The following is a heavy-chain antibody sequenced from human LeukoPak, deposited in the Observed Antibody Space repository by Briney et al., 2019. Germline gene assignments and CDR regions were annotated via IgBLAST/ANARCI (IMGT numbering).Heavy chain of an antibody. CDR1: GFTFSSYA. CDR3: ARAYDFWSGYYHYYYGMDV. D-gene: IGHD3-3*01. V-gene: IGHV3-30*04. Sequence: GGSLRLSCAASGFTFSSYAMHWVRQAPGKGLEWVAVISYDGSNKYYADSVKGRFTISRDNSKNTLYLQMNSLRAEDTAVYYCARAYDFWSGYYHYYYGMDVWGQGTTVTVSS. CDR2: ISYDGSNK. J-gene: IGHJ6*02.